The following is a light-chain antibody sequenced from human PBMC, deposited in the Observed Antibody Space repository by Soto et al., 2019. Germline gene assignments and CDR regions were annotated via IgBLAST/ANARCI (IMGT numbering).Light chain of an antibody. CDR3: QHYSLYYPWT. CDR1: QSVSSN. Sequence: EIVITQSPATLSVSPGERATLSCRASQSVSSNLAWYQQKPGQAPRLLIYGASTRATGIPARFSGSGSGTEFTLTISSLQSDDSANYYCQHYSLYYPWTFGQGTKVDIK. J-gene: IGKJ1*01. V-gene: IGKV3-15*01. CDR2: GAS.